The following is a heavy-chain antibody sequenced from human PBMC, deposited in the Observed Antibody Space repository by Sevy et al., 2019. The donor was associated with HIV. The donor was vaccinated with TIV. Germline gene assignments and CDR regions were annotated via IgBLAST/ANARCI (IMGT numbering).Heavy chain of an antibody. CDR3: ASTRGRWLHLDY. Sequence: SETLSLTCTVSGGSVSSGSYYWSWIRQPPGKGLEWIGYIYYSGSTNYNPSLKSRVTISVDTSKNQFSLKLSSVTAADTAVYYCASTRGRWLHLDYWGQGTLVTVSS. D-gene: IGHD3-16*01. CDR2: IYYSGST. J-gene: IGHJ4*02. V-gene: IGHV4-61*01. CDR1: GGSVSSGSYY.